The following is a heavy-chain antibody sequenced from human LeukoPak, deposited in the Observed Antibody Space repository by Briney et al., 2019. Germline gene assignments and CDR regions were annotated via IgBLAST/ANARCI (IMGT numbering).Heavy chain of an antibody. D-gene: IGHD3-16*02. Sequence: GGSLRLSCAASGFTFSSYSMNWARQAPGKGLEWVSYISSSSSTIYYADSVKGRFTISRDNAKNSLYLQMNSLRAEDTAVYYCARDVRGGYHWFDPWGQGTLVTVSS. CDR1: GFTFSSYS. J-gene: IGHJ5*02. CDR3: ARDVRGGYHWFDP. CDR2: ISSSSSTI. V-gene: IGHV3-48*04.